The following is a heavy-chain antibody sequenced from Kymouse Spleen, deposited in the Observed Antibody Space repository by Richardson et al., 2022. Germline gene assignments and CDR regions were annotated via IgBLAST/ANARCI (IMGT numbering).Heavy chain of an antibody. CDR2: IYYSGST. V-gene: IGHV4-59*01. Sequence: QVQLQESGPGLVKPSETLSLTCTVSGGSISSYYWSWIRQPPGKGLEWIGYIYYSGSTNYNPSLKSRVTISVDTSKNQFSLKLSSVTAADTAVYYCARDRYPSDYWGQGTLVTVSS. CDR1: GGSISSYY. D-gene: IGHD5-18,IGHD2-8*01,IGHD3-16*02. CDR3: ARDRYPSDY. J-gene: IGHJ4*02.